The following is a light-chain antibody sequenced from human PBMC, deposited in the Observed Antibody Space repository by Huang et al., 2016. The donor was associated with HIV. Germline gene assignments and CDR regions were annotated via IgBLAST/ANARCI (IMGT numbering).Light chain of an antibody. V-gene: IGKV1-39*01. CDR3: QQSYSSPFT. CDR2: AAS. J-gene: IGKJ3*01. Sequence: DIQMTQSLSSLSASVGDRVTITCRASQSISGYLNWYQHKPGKAPKLLSYAASSLQSGVPSRFSGSGSGTDFSLTISSLQPEDFATYYCQQSYSSPFTCGPGTKVDIK. CDR1: QSISGY.